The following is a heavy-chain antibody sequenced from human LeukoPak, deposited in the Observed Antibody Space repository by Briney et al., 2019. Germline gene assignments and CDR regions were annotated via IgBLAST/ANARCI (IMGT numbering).Heavy chain of an antibody. CDR2: ISSSSSYI. Sequence: GGSLRLSCAASGSTFSSYSMNWVRQAPGKGLEWVSSISSSSSYIYYADSVKGRFTISRDNAKNSLYLQMNSLRAEDTAVYYCARAPYKGSGSYYPYYFDYWGQGTLVTVSS. CDR3: ARAPYKGSGSYYPYYFDY. J-gene: IGHJ4*02. D-gene: IGHD3-10*01. V-gene: IGHV3-21*01. CDR1: GSTFSSYS.